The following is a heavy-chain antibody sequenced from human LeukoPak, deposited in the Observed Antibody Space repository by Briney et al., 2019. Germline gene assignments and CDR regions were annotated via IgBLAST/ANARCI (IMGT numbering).Heavy chain of an antibody. Sequence: PSETLSPTCAVYGGSFSGYYWSWIRQPPGKGLEWIGEINHSGSTNYNPSLKSRVTISVDTSKNQFSLKLSSVTAADTAVYYCARDGYDYVWGSYRYTGIWFDPWGQGTLVTVSS. D-gene: IGHD3-16*02. CDR2: INHSGST. J-gene: IGHJ5*02. CDR3: ARDGYDYVWGSYRYTGIWFDP. CDR1: GGSFSGYY. V-gene: IGHV4-34*01.